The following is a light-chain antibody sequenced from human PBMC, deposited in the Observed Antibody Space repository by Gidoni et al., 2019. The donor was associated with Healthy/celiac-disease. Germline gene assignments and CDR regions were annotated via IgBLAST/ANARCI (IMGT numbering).Light chain of an antibody. J-gene: IGKJ2*01. CDR3: QQYGSSPYT. CDR2: GAS. V-gene: IGKV3-20*01. CDR1: QSVSSSY. Sequence: EIVLTQSPGTLSLSPGERATLSCRASQSVSSSYLAWYQQKPGQPPRLLIYGASSRATGIPDRFSGSVSGTDFTLTISRLEPEDFAVYYCQQYGSSPYTFGQGTKLEIK.